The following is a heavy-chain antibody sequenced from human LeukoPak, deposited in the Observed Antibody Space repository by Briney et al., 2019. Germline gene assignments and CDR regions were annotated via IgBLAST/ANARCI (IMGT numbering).Heavy chain of an antibody. V-gene: IGHV4-38-2*02. CDR3: ARDERWLVPYY. J-gene: IGHJ4*02. CDR1: GYSISSGYY. Sequence: PSDTLSLTCTVSGYSISSGYYWGWIRQPPGKGLEWIGSIHHTGNTYYNPSLKSRVTISVDTSKNQFSLRLSSVTAADTAVYYCARDERWLVPYYWSQGTLVTVSS. D-gene: IGHD6-19*01. CDR2: IHHTGNT.